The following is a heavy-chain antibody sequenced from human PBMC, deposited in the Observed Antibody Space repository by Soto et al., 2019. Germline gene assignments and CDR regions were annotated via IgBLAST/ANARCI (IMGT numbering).Heavy chain of an antibody. CDR1: GFTFSGFG. CDR2: IRSKSNSYAT. CDR3: TRREGYCSSTNCPHWFDP. J-gene: IGHJ5*02. D-gene: IGHD2-2*01. Sequence: GGSVSLSGAAAGFTFSGFGMHWVRQAYGKGREGVGRIRSKSNSYATAYAASVKGRFTISRDDSKNTAYLQMNSLKSEDTAVYYCTRREGYCSSTNCPHWFDPWGQGTLVPVS. V-gene: IGHV3-73*01.